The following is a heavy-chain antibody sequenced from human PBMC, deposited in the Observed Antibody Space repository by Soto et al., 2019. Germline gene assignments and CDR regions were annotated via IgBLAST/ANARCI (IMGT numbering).Heavy chain of an antibody. Sequence: GESLKISCKGSGYSFTSYWISWVRQMPGKGLEWMGRIDPSDSYTNYSPSFQGHVTISADKSISTAYLQWSSLKASDTAMYYCARHGLEWLRIGRYYGMDVWGQGTTVTVSS. CDR2: IDPSDSYT. CDR3: ARHGLEWLRIGRYYGMDV. D-gene: IGHD5-12*01. J-gene: IGHJ6*02. CDR1: GYSFTSYW. V-gene: IGHV5-10-1*01.